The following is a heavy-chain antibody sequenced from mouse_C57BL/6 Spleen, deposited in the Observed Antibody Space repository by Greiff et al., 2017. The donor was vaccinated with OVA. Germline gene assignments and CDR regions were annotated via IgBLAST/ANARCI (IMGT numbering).Heavy chain of an antibody. CDR1: GFTFTDYY. Sequence: EVNVVESGGGLVQPGGSLSLSCAASGFTFTDYYMSWVRQPPGKALEWLGFIRNKANGYTTEYSASVKGRFTISRDNSHSILYLQMNALRAEDSATYYCARYSYSSGFDYWGQGTTLTVSS. D-gene: IGHD3-1*01. V-gene: IGHV7-3*01. CDR2: IRNKANGYTT. J-gene: IGHJ2*01. CDR3: ARYSYSSGFDY.